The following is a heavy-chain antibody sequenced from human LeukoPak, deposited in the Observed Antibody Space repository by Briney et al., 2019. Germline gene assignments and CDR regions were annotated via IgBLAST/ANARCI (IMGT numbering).Heavy chain of an antibody. Sequence: GGSLRLSCAAPGFTFSSYSMNWVRQAPGKGLEWVSSISSSSSYIYYADSVKGRFTISRDNAKSSLYLQMNSLRAEDTAVYYCARSPTVTTTWGQGTLVTVSS. CDR1: GFTFSSYS. V-gene: IGHV3-21*01. CDR2: ISSSSSYI. D-gene: IGHD4-17*01. CDR3: ARSPTVTTT. J-gene: IGHJ5*02.